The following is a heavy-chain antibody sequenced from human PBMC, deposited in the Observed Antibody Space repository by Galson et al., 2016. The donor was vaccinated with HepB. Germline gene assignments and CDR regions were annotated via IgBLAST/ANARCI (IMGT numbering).Heavy chain of an antibody. CDR2: FYNGGNI. Sequence: SLRLSCAASGLTVSSDLMTWVRRPPGRGLELVSLFYNGGNIHYADSVKGRFTISRDNAKNSLYLQMSSLRVEDTAVYFCARDNVYKIDYWGQGTLVTVPS. CDR1: GLTVSSDL. D-gene: IGHD5-24*01. V-gene: IGHV3-53*01. CDR3: ARDNVYKIDY. J-gene: IGHJ4*02.